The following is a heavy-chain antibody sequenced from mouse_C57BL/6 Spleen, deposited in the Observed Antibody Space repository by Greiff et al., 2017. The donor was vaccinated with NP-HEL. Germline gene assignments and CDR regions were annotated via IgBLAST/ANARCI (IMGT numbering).Heavy chain of an antibody. CDR2: IWTGGGT. CDR1: GFSLPSYA. CDR3: ARGDYDGIDY. D-gene: IGHD2-4*01. J-gene: IGHJ2*01. Sequence: VKLVESGPGLVAPSQSLSITCTVSGFSLPSYAISWVRQPPGKGLEWLGAIWTGGGTHYNSALKSRLSISKDKYKSQVFLKMNSLQTDDTARYYCARGDYDGIDYWGQGTTLTVSS. V-gene: IGHV2-9-1*01.